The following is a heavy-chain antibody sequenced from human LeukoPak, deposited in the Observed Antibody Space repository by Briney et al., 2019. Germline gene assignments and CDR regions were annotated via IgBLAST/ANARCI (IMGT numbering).Heavy chain of an antibody. V-gene: IGHV4-39*01. J-gene: IGHJ4*02. CDR3: ARVGSSDSSGSDY. D-gene: IGHD3-22*01. CDR2: IYYSGNT. Sequence: PSETLSLTCTVSGVSISSSNSYWGWIRQPPGKGLEWIGSIYYSGNTYYNASLKSQVSISIDTSKNQFSLRLTSVTAADTAVYYCARVGSSDSSGSDYWGQGTLVTVSS. CDR1: GVSISSSNSY.